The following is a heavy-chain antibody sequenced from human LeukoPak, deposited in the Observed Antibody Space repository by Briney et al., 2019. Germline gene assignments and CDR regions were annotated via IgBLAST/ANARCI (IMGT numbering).Heavy chain of an antibody. V-gene: IGHV1-46*01. J-gene: IGHJ4*02. CDR3: AGEGPAVAGDGYQTLRTPYFDY. CDR2: INPSGGST. D-gene: IGHD5-24*01. Sequence: WASVKVSCKASGYTFTSYYMHWVRQAPGQGLEWMGIINPSGGSTSYAQKFQGRVTMTRDTSTSTVYMDLRTLRSEDTPVYYCAGEGPAVAGDGYQTLRTPYFDYWGQGKLVTVSS. CDR1: GYTFTSYY.